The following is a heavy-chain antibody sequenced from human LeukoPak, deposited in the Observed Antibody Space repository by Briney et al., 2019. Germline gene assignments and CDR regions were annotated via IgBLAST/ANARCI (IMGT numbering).Heavy chain of an antibody. CDR2: INHSGST. D-gene: IGHD1-26*01. Sequence: PSETLSLTCAVYGGSFSGYYWSWIRQPPGKGLEWIGEINHSGSTNYNPSLKSRVTKSVDTSKNQFSLKLSSVTAADTAVYYCASPSGSYLLGFDYWGQGTLVTVSS. V-gene: IGHV4-34*01. CDR1: GGSFSGYY. J-gene: IGHJ4*02. CDR3: ASPSGSYLLGFDY.